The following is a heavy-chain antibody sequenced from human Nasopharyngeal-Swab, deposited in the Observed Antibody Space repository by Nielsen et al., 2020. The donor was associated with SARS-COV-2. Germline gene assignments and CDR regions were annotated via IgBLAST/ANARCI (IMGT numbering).Heavy chain of an antibody. CDR2: IYPGDSDV. J-gene: IGHJ3*02. CDR1: GYSFDRYW. V-gene: IGHV5-51*01. D-gene: IGHD2-2*01. Sequence: KVSCKDSGYSFDRYWIGWVRQMPGKGLEWMGIIYPGDSDVRYSPSFQGRVTISADKSINTAYIQWSSLKASDTAIYYCARRVSSSCFDAFDIWGQGTLVTVSS. CDR3: ARRVSSSCFDAFDI.